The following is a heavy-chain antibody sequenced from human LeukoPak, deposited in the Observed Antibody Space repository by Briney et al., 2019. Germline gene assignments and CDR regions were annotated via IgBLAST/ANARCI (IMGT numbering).Heavy chain of an antibody. Sequence: SETLSLTCTVSGGSISSYYWSWIRQPPGKGLEWIGYIYYSGSTNYNPSLKSRVTISVDTSKNQFSLKLSSVTAADTAVYYCARLPAWEFAAFDILGQGNMVTVS. D-gene: IGHD1-14*01. J-gene: IGHJ3*02. CDR3: ARLPAWEFAAFDI. V-gene: IGHV4-59*01. CDR1: GGSISSYY. CDR2: IYYSGST.